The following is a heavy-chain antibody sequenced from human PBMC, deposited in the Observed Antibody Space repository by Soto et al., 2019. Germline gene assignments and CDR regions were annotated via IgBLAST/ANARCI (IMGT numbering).Heavy chain of an antibody. V-gene: IGHV3-23*01. Sequence: EVQLLESGGGLVQPGGSLRLSCAASGFTFSSYAMSWVRQAPGKGLEWVSAISGSGGSTYYADSVKGRFTISRDNSKNTLYLQMNRLRAEDTAVYYCAKQYDFWSGYYYYYMDVWGKGTTVTVSS. J-gene: IGHJ6*03. D-gene: IGHD3-3*01. CDR2: ISGSGGST. CDR1: GFTFSSYA. CDR3: AKQYDFWSGYYYYYMDV.